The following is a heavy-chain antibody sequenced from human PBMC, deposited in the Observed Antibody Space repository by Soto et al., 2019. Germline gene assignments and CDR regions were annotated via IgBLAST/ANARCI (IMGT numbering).Heavy chain of an antibody. V-gene: IGHV1-8*01. J-gene: IGHJ6*02. D-gene: IGHD1-1*01. CDR2: MNPNSGNT. Sequence: QVQLVQSGAEVKKPGASVKVSCKGSGYTFTSYDINWVRQATGQGLEWMGWMNPNSGNTGYAQKFQGRVTMTRITSLTTAYMELSSLRSVDTAVYYCAREMTTRGMDGWGQGTTVTVSS. CDR1: GYTFTSYD. CDR3: AREMTTRGMDG.